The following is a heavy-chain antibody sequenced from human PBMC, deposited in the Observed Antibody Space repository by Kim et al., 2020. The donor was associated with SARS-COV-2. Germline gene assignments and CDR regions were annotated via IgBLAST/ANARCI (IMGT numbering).Heavy chain of an antibody. D-gene: IGHD3-10*01. CDR2: INPSGGST. Sequence: ASVKVSCKASGYTFTSYFLHWVRQAPGQGLEWMGIINPSGGSTSNAQKFQGRVTMTRDTSTSTVYMELSSLRSEDTAVYYCARDGGEGFGELRYGMDVWGQGTTVTVSS. V-gene: IGHV1-46*01. CDR1: GYTFTSYF. J-gene: IGHJ6*02. CDR3: ARDGGEGFGELRYGMDV.